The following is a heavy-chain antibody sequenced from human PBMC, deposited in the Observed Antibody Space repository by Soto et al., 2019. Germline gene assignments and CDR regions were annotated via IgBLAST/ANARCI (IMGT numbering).Heavy chain of an antibody. V-gene: IGHV5-10-1*01. CDR2: IDPSDSYT. D-gene: IGHD3-10*01. Sequence: PGESLKISCKGSGYSFTSYWISWVRQMPGKGLEWMGRIDPSDSYTNYSPSFQGHVTISADKSISTAYLQWSSLKASDTAMYYCARQMKLWFGEPSAHFDYWGQGTLVTVSS. J-gene: IGHJ4*02. CDR3: ARQMKLWFGEPSAHFDY. CDR1: GYSFTSYW.